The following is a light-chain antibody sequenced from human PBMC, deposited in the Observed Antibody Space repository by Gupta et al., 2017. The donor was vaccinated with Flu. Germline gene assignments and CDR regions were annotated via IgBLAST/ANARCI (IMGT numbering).Light chain of an antibody. Sequence: DIQMTQSPSSLSASVGDRVTITCQASQDISNYLNWYQQKPGKAPKLLIYDASNLETGVPSRFSGSGSGTDFTFTISSLQPEDIATYYCQQYDNLLTCGGGTXVEIK. CDR3: QQYDNLLT. CDR1: QDISNY. CDR2: DAS. V-gene: IGKV1-33*01. J-gene: IGKJ4*01.